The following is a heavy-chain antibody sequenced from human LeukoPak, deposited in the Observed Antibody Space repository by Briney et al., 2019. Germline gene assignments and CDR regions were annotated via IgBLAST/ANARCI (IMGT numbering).Heavy chain of an antibody. J-gene: IGHJ3*02. D-gene: IGHD1-26*01. CDR3: AKGRGGGSGAFDI. CDR2: ISGSGSST. CDR1: GFTFSGYA. V-gene: IGHV3-23*01. Sequence: PGGSLRLACAASGFTFSGYAMNWVRQAPGKGLEWVSGISGSGSSTYYADSVKGRFTISRDNPKNTLYLQMNSLRAEDTAVYYCAKGRGGGSGAFDIWGQGTMVTVSS.